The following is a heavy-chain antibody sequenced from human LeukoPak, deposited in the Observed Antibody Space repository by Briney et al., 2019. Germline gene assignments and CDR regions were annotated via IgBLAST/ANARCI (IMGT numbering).Heavy chain of an antibody. CDR1: GYSFNNYW. J-gene: IGHJ6*03. D-gene: IGHD1-26*01. CDR2: IYSGYSDT. V-gene: IGHV5-51*01. CDR3: ARLLGTSGVYYYYYMDV. Sequence: ESLKISLRGSGYSFNNYWIGWVRPMPRKGLEWMGSIYSGYSDTTYSPSVQGQVTISADKSISTAYLQWSSLKASDTAMYYCARLLGTSGVYYYYYMDVWGKGTTVTVSS.